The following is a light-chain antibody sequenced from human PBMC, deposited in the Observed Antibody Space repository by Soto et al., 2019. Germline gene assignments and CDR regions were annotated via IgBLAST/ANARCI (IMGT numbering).Light chain of an antibody. CDR1: QSIRSL. CDR3: QRDYNNIRT. Sequence: EIPVVASSFTLCASVGDKVTITCRAGQSIRSLLAWYQQKPGKAPKLLIYDASNLESGVPSRFSGSGSGTEFTLTISSLQPDDFATYYSQRDYNNIRTFGQRTKVDI. V-gene: IGKV1-5*01. CDR2: DAS. J-gene: IGKJ1*01.